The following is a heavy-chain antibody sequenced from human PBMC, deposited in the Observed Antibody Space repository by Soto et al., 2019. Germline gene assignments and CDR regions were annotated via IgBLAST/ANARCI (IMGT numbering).Heavy chain of an antibody. V-gene: IGHV4-59*01. Sequence: SETLSLTCTVSGGSISSYYWSWIRQPPGKGLEWIGYIYYSGSTNYNPSLKSRDTISVDTSKNQFSLKLSSVTAADTAVYYCAREGKGSSGYLDYWGQGTLVTVSS. D-gene: IGHD3-22*01. J-gene: IGHJ4*02. CDR3: AREGKGSSGYLDY. CDR2: IYYSGST. CDR1: GGSISSYY.